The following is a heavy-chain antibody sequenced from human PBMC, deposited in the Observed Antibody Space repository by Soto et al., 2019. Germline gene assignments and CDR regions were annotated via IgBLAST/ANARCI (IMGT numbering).Heavy chain of an antibody. J-gene: IGHJ6*02. CDR1: GFTFSSYG. CDR2: ISYDGSNK. CDR3: AKTRSGSYGYYYGMDV. D-gene: IGHD1-26*01. Sequence: GGSLRLSCGASGFTFSSYGMHWVRQAPGKGLEWVAVISYDGSNKYYADSVRGRFTISRDNSKNTLYLQMNSLRAEDTAVYYCAKTRSGSYGYYYGMDVWGQGTTVTVSS. V-gene: IGHV3-30*18.